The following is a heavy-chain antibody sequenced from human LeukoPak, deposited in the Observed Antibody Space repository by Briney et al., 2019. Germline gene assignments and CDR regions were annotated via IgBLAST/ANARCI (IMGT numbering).Heavy chain of an antibody. CDR3: AKDVSFRRGHNFDASDI. Sequence: GGSLRLSCTSSGFKFADAPMHWVRQSPGKGLEWIALITWDSTNTYYADSVKGRFTISRDDSRNTLYLQMNSLRSDDTALYYCAKDVSFRRGHNFDASDIWGLGTLVTVSS. CDR1: GFKFADAP. J-gene: IGHJ3*02. D-gene: IGHD5-24*01. CDR2: ITWDSTNT. V-gene: IGHV3-43*01.